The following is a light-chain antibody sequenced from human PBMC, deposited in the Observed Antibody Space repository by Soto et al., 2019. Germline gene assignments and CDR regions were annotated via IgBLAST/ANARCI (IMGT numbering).Light chain of an antibody. Sequence: QSVLTQPPSVSGAPGQRVTISCTGSSANIGAAYNVDWYQQLPGTAPKLLIYSNNQRPSGVPDRFSGSKSGTSASLAISGLQSEDEADYYCAAWDDSLSGYVFGTGTKVTVL. CDR3: AAWDDSLSGYV. CDR2: SNN. CDR1: SANIGAAYN. V-gene: IGLV1-40*01. J-gene: IGLJ1*01.